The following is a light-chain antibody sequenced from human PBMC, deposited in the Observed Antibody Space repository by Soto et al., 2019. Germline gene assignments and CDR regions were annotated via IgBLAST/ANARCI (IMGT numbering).Light chain of an antibody. Sequence: QSALTQPASVSGSPGQSITISCTGNSSDVGSYNLVSWYQQHPGKAPKLMIYEGSKRPSGVSNRFSGSKSGNTASLTISGLQAEDDADYYCCSYAGSSTLLFGGGTQLTVL. J-gene: IGLJ2*01. CDR3: CSYAGSSTLL. V-gene: IGLV2-23*01. CDR1: SSDVGSYNL. CDR2: EGS.